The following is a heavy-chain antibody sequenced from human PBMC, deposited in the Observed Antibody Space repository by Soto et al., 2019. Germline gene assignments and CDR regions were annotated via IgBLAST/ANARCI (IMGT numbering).Heavy chain of an antibody. V-gene: IGHV4-61*01. Sequence: SETLSLTCTVSGGSFKSGSYSWSWIRQPPGKGLEWIGYVYHTGRTSYNPSLKSRVSISMDTSKNQFSLNLDSVTADDTAVCYCAPETALGPGKWFDPWGQGTLVTVSS. CDR3: APETALGPGKWFDP. J-gene: IGHJ5*02. CDR2: VYHTGRT. D-gene: IGHD1-26*01. CDR1: GGSFKSGSYS.